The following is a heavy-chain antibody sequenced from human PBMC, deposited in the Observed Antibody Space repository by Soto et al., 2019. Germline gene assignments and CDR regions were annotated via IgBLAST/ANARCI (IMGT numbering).Heavy chain of an antibody. CDR2: IIPIFGTA. Sequence: AASVKVSCKASGGTFSSYAISWVRQAPGQGLEWMGGIIPIFGTANYAQKFQGRVTITADESTSTAYMELSSLRSEDTAVYYCASARTIFGVVTPPNYYGMDVWGQGTTVTVSS. D-gene: IGHD3-3*01. V-gene: IGHV1-69*13. CDR3: ASARTIFGVVTPPNYYGMDV. CDR1: GGTFSSYA. J-gene: IGHJ6*02.